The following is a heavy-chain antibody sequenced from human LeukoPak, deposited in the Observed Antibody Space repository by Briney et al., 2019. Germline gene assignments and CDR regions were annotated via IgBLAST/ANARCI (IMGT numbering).Heavy chain of an antibody. V-gene: IGHV4-34*01. CDR1: GGSISGYY. CDR2: IHYTGAT. J-gene: IGHJ4*02. CDR3: TRGNILSGYCFDF. D-gene: IGHD3-9*01. Sequence: SETLSLTCAVYGGSISGYYWSWIRQPPGKGLEWVGEIHYTGATSYNPSLKSRATISIETSKNQVSLKLSSVTAADTAVYYCTRGNILSGYCFDFWGQGALVTVSS.